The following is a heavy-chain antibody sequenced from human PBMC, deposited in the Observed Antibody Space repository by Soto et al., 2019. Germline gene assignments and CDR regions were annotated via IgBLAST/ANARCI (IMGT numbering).Heavy chain of an antibody. Sequence: GGSLRLSCSASGFTFSSYAMHWVRQAPGKGLEYVSAISSNGGSTYYADSVKGRFTISRDNSKNTLYLQMSSLRAEDTAVYYCVKDDFGSGLRWNWFDPWGQGTLVTVSS. CDR1: GFTFSSYA. D-gene: IGHD3-3*01. V-gene: IGHV3-64D*08. CDR2: ISSNGGST. CDR3: VKDDFGSGLRWNWFDP. J-gene: IGHJ5*02.